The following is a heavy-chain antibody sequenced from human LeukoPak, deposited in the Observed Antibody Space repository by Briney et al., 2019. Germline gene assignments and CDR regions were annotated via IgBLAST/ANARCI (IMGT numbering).Heavy chain of an antibody. Sequence: PGGSLRLSCAASGFTFSSYSMNWVLQAPGKGLEWVSSISSSSSYIYYADSVKGRFTISRDNAKNSLYLQMNSLRAEDTAVYYCARAYDYVWGSYRFDYWGQGTLVTVSS. V-gene: IGHV3-21*01. CDR1: GFTFSSYS. D-gene: IGHD3-16*02. J-gene: IGHJ4*02. CDR3: ARAYDYVWGSYRFDY. CDR2: ISSSSSYI.